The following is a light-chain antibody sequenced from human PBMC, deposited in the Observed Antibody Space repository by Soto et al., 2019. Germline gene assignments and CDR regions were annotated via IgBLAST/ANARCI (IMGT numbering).Light chain of an antibody. V-gene: IGKV3-15*01. J-gene: IGKJ4*01. Sequence: EIVMTQSPATLSVSPGERATLFCRASQSISSNLAWYQQRAGQAPRLLIYGTFTRATGIPARFSGSGSGTEFTLTISSLQSEDFAVYYCQQYNNWPPLTFGGGTQLEIK. CDR3: QQYNNWPPLT. CDR2: GTF. CDR1: QSISSN.